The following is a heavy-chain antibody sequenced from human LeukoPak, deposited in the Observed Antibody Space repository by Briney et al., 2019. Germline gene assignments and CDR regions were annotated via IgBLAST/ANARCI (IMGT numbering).Heavy chain of an antibody. J-gene: IGHJ4*02. CDR1: GGTFSSYA. CDR3: ARDLGRGYQLTFDY. CDR2: IIPIFGTA. Sequence: SVKVSCKASGGTFSSYAISWVRQAPGQGLEWMGGIIPIFGTANYVQKFQGRVTITRDTSASTAYMELSSLRSEDTAVYYCARDLGRGYQLTFDYWGQGTLVTVSS. D-gene: IGHD2-2*01. V-gene: IGHV1-69*05.